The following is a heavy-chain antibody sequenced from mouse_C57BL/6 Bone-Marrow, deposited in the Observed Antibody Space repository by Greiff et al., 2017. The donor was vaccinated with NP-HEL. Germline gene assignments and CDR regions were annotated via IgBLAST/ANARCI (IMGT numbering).Heavy chain of an antibody. V-gene: IGHV1-55*01. D-gene: IGHD2-3*01. Sequence: VQLQQPGAELVKPGASVKMSCKASGYTFTSYWITWVKQRPGQGLEWIGDIYPGSGSTNYNEKFKSKATLTVDTSSSTAYMQLSSLTSEDSAVYYCARSGFYDGYPPFAYWGQGTLVTVSA. CDR3: ARSGFYDGYPPFAY. CDR1: GYTFTSYW. CDR2: IYPGSGST. J-gene: IGHJ3*01.